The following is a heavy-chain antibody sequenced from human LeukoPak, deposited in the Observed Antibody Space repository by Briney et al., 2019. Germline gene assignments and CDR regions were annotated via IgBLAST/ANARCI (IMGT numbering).Heavy chain of an antibody. CDR3: ARAHPFITIFGVVTSYYYYMDV. D-gene: IGHD3-3*01. V-gene: IGHV1-8*03. J-gene: IGHJ6*03. CDR1: GYTFTSYD. Sequence: ASVKVSCKASGYTFTSYDINWVRQATGQGLEWMGWMNPNSGNTGYAQKFQGRVTITRNTSISTAYMELSSLRSKDTAVYYCARAHPFITIFGVVTSYYYYMDVWGKGTTVTVSS. CDR2: MNPNSGNT.